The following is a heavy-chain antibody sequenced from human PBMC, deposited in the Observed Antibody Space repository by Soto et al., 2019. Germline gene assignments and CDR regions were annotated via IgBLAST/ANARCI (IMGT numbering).Heavy chain of an antibody. CDR3: ARQGGGAYNWFDP. J-gene: IGHJ5*02. V-gene: IGHV3-48*03. D-gene: IGHD2-21*01. Sequence: ELQLVESGGGLVQPGGSLRLSCAASAFTFSSYEMNWVRQAPGKGLEWVSYISSSGSTIYYADSVKGRFTISRDNAKNSLYLQMNSLRAEDTAVYYCARQGGGAYNWFDPWGQGTLVTVSS. CDR2: ISSSGSTI. CDR1: AFTFSSYE.